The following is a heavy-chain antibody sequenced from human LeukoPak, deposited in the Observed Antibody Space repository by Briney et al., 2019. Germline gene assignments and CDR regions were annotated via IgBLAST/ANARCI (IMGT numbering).Heavy chain of an antibody. D-gene: IGHD3-22*01. CDR2: INHSGST. V-gene: IGHV4-34*01. CDR3: ARVGDYYDSSGYYGLHDY. Sequence: SETLSLTCAVYGGSFSGYYWSWIRQPPGKGLEWIGEINHSGSTNYNPSLKSRVTISVDTSKNQFSLKLSPVTAADTAVYYCARVGDYYDSSGYYGLHDYWGQGTLVTVSS. CDR1: GGSFSGYY. J-gene: IGHJ4*02.